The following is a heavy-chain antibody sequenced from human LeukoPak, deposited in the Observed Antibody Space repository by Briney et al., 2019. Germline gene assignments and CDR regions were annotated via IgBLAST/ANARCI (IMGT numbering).Heavy chain of an antibody. V-gene: IGHV3-53*01. CDR3: ARYRDDWNDDLFDY. Sequence: GVSQRLSCAASGFTVSSNYMSWVRQAPGKGLEWVSVIYSGGSTYYADSVKGRFTISRDNSKNTLYLQMNSLRAEDTAVYYCARYRDDWNDDLFDYWGQGTLVTVSS. CDR2: IYSGGST. CDR1: GFTVSSNY. D-gene: IGHD1-1*01. J-gene: IGHJ4*02.